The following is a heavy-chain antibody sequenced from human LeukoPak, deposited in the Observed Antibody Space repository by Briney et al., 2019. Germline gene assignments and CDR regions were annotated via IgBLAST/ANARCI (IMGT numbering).Heavy chain of an antibody. V-gene: IGHV3-23*01. CDR2: ISGSGGST. CDR3: AKVLYDSSGYYLYYFDY. J-gene: IGHJ4*02. D-gene: IGHD3-22*01. Sequence: PGGSLRPSCAASGFTFSSYAMSWVRQAPGKGLEWVSAISGSGGSTYYADSVKGRFTISRDNSKNTLYLQMNSLRAEDTAVYYCAKVLYDSSGYYLYYFDYWGQGTLVTVSS. CDR1: GFTFSSYA.